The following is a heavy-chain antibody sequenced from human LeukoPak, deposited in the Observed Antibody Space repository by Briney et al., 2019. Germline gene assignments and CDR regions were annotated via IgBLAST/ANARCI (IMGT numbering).Heavy chain of an antibody. J-gene: IGHJ3*02. CDR3: ARFGSSTWYKGAFDI. CDR1: GGSFSGYY. Sequence: SETLSLTCALYGGSFSGYYWSWIRQPPGKRLEWIGEIVHSGNTKYNPSLKSRVTILVDTSKNQFSLNLTSVTAADTAVYYCARFGSSTWYKGAFDIWGQGTMVTVAS. D-gene: IGHD6-13*01. V-gene: IGHV4-34*12. CDR2: IVHSGNT.